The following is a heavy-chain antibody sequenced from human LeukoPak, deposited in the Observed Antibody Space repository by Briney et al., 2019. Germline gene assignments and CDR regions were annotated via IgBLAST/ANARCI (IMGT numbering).Heavy chain of an antibody. CDR3: AREVDCSSPSCQLDY. CDR1: GYTFTGYY. D-gene: IGHD2-2*01. Sequence: ASVKVSCKASGYTFTGYYMHWVRQAPGQGLEWMAWINPNSGGTNYAQKFQGRVTMTRDTSITTAYLELSSLRSDDTAVYYCAREVDCSSPSCQLDYWGRGTLVTVSS. CDR2: INPNSGGT. J-gene: IGHJ4*02. V-gene: IGHV1-2*02.